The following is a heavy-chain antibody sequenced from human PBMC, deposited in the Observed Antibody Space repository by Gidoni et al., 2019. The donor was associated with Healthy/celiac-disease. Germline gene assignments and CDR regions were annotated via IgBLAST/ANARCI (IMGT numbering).Heavy chain of an antibody. Sequence: QVQLVEAGGGVVQPGRSRRLSCAAAGFTFSSYGMHWVRQAPGKGLEWVAVISYDGSNKYYADSVKGRFTISRDNSKNTLYLQMNSLRAEDTAVYYCAATPSGTEDYWGQGTLVTVSS. CDR2: ISYDGSNK. J-gene: IGHJ4*02. V-gene: IGHV3-30*03. CDR3: AATPSGTEDY. CDR1: GFTFSSYG. D-gene: IGHD6-19*01.